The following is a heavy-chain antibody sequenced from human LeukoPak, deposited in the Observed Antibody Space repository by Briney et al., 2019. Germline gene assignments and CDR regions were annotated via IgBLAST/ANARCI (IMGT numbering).Heavy chain of an antibody. D-gene: IGHD3-16*02. CDR2: ISSSSSYI. V-gene: IGHV3-21*01. CDR1: GFTFSSYS. CDR3: ARAQSRVGELSSPYYFDY. Sequence: PGGSLRLSCAASGFTFSSYSMNWVRQAPGKGLEWVSSISSSSSYIYYADSVKGRFTISRDNAKNSLYLQMNSLRAEDTAVYYCARAQSRVGELSSPYYFDYWGQGTLVTVSS. J-gene: IGHJ4*02.